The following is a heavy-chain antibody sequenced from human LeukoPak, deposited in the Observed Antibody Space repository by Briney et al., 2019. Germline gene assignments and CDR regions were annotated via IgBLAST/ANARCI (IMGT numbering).Heavy chain of an antibody. CDR3: ASEVPYGSSPINWFDP. Sequence: PGGSLRLSCAASGFTFSSYAMHWVRQAPGKGLEWVAVISYDGSNKYYADSVKGRFTISRDNSKNTLYLQMNSLRAEDTAVYYCASEVPYGSSPINWFDPWGQGTLVTVSS. V-gene: IGHV3-30*04. J-gene: IGHJ5*02. CDR1: GFTFSSYA. CDR2: ISYDGSNK. D-gene: IGHD6-6*01.